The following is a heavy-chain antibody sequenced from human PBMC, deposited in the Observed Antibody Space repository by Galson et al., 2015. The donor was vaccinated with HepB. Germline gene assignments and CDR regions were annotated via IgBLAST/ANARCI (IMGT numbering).Heavy chain of an antibody. CDR1: GFTFSSYA. J-gene: IGHJ4*02. CDR2: TSYDGGKK. V-gene: IGHV3-30*03. CDR3: ATERWQWPPDY. Sequence: SLRLSCAASGFTFSSYAMSWVRQAPGKGLEWVGVTSYDGGKKYYADSLQGRFTISRDNSKNTLYLQLNNLRTEDTAVYYCATERWQWPPDYWGQGTLVTVSS. D-gene: IGHD6-19*01.